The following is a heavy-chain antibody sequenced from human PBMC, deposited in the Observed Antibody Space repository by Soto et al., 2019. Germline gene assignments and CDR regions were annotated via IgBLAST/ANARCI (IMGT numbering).Heavy chain of an antibody. CDR1: GFTFSSYG. Sequence: GGSLRLSCAASGFTFSSYGMHWVRQAPGKGLEWVAVIWYDGSNKYYADSVKGRFTISRDNSKNTLYLQMNSLRAEDTAVYYCARDRAVAGSGPAFYWGQGTLVTVSS. CDR2: IWYDGSNK. V-gene: IGHV3-33*01. D-gene: IGHD6-19*01. J-gene: IGHJ4*02. CDR3: ARDRAVAGSGPAFY.